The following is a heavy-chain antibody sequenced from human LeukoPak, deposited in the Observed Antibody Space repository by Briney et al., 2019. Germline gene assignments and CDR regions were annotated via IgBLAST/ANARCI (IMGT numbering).Heavy chain of an antibody. Sequence: SGGSLRLSCAASGFTFSSYSMNWVRQAPGKGLEWVSYISSSSSTIYYADSVKGRFTISRDNAKNSLYLQMNSLRGEDTAVHYCARDRYSGSYGGVFDYWGQGTLVTVSS. CDR2: ISSSSSTI. J-gene: IGHJ4*02. CDR3: ARDRYSGSYGGVFDY. D-gene: IGHD1-26*01. CDR1: GFTFSSYS. V-gene: IGHV3-48*01.